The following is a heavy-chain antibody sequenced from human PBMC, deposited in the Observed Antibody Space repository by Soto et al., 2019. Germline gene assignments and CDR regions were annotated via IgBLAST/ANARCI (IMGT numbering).Heavy chain of an antibody. CDR3: ARDQDSSSWQDLAY. D-gene: IGHD6-13*01. V-gene: IGHV3-33*01. J-gene: IGHJ4*02. Sequence: GGSLRLSCAASGFTFSSYGMHWVRQAPGKGLEWVAVIWYDGSNKYYADSVKGRFTISRDNSKNTLYLQMNSLRAEDTAVYYCARDQDSSSWQDLAYWGQGTLVTVSS. CDR2: IWYDGSNK. CDR1: GFTFSSYG.